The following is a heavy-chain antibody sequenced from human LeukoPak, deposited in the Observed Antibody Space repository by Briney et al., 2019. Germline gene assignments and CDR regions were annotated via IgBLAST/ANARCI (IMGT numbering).Heavy chain of an antibody. V-gene: IGHV4-4*07. CDR3: ARDLVVVVAPVYYYYGMDV. CDR1: GGSISSYY. Sequence: SETLSLTCTVSGGSISSYYWSWIRQPAGKGLEWIGRIYTSWSSNYNLSLKSRVTMSVDTSKNQFSLKLSSVTAADTAVYYCARDLVVVVAPVYYYYGMDVWGQGTTVTVSS. D-gene: IGHD2-15*01. CDR2: IYTSWSS. J-gene: IGHJ6*02.